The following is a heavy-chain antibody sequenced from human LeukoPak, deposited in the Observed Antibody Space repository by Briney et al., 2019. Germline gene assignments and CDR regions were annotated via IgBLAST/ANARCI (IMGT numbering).Heavy chain of an antibody. CDR3: ARDRAVLRAFDI. CDR2: INPNSGGT. D-gene: IGHD6-19*01. CDR1: GYTFTCYY. J-gene: IGHJ3*02. V-gene: IGHV1-2*02. Sequence: ASVKVSCKASGYTFTCYYTHWVRQAPGQGLEWMGWINPNSGGTNYAQKFQGRVTMTRDTSISTAYMELSRLRSDDTAVYYCARDRAVLRAFDIWGQGTMVTVSS.